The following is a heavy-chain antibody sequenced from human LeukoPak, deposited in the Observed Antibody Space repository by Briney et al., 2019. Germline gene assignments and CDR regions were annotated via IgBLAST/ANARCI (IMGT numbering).Heavy chain of an antibody. Sequence: GGSLRLSCAASGFSFSSYWMNWVRQVPGKGLEWVANINQDRSEKSYVDSVKGRFTISRDNAKNSLYLQMNSLRAEDTAVYYCARDHCSSSSCYTYYGMELWGQGTTVTVSS. CDR1: GFSFSSYW. CDR3: ARDHCSSSSCYTYYGMEL. V-gene: IGHV3-7*01. D-gene: IGHD2-2*02. CDR2: INQDRSEK. J-gene: IGHJ6*02.